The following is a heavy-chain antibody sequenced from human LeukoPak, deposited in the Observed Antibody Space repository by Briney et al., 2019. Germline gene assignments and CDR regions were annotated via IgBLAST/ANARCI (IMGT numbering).Heavy chain of an antibody. Sequence: KPSETLSLTCAVYGGSFRGYYWTSIRQPPGKGLEWIGEINHRGSTNYNPSLKSRVTISVDTSKNQFSLKLSSVTVADTAVYYCARAGDCSGYSDYWGQGALVTVSS. J-gene: IGHJ4*02. CDR2: INHRGST. V-gene: IGHV4-34*01. D-gene: IGHD3-22*01. CDR1: GGSFRGYY. CDR3: ARAGDCSGYSDY.